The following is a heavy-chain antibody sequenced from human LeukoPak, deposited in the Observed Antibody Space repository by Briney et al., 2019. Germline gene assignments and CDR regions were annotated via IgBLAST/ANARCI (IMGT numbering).Heavy chain of an antibody. CDR1: GFTFSNYA. CDR3: AKDSVALNGMYDPFDI. J-gene: IGHJ3*02. V-gene: IGHV3-23*01. Sequence: RGSLRLSCAASGFTFSNYAMSWVRQALGKGLEWVSVIGGGGGNTYYADSVKGRFTISRDNSKNTLYLQMNSLRPEDTAVYYCAKDSVALNGMYDPFDIWGQGTMVTVSS. CDR2: IGGGGGNT. D-gene: IGHD2-8*01.